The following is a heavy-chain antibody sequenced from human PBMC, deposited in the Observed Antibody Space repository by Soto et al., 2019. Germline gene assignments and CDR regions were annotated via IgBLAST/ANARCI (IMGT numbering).Heavy chain of an antibody. V-gene: IGHV3-30*03. D-gene: IGHD4-17*01. CDR3: ARCRADYYYYYGMNV. J-gene: IGHJ6*02. CDR1: GFIFSTYG. CDR2: ISDDGSNK. Sequence: GGSLRLSCAASGFIFSTYGIHWVRQAPGKGLEWVAVISDDGSNKYYADSVKGRFTNSRDNSRNTLYLQMNSLRAEDTAVYYCARCRADYYYYYGMNVWGQGTTVTVSS.